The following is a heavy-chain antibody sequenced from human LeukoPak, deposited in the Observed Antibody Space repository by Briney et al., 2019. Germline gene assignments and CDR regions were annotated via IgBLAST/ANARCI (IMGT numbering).Heavy chain of an antibody. Sequence: KPSETLSLTCTVSGGSVSSGDYYWSWIRQPPGKGLEWIGYIYYSGSTYYNPSLKSRVTISVDTSKNQFSLKLSSVTAADTAVYYCARDYYGPGSLRYFDLWGRGTLVTVSS. J-gene: IGHJ2*01. CDR1: GGSVSSGDYY. CDR3: ARDYYGPGSLRYFDL. CDR2: IYYSGST. D-gene: IGHD3-10*01. V-gene: IGHV4-30-4*01.